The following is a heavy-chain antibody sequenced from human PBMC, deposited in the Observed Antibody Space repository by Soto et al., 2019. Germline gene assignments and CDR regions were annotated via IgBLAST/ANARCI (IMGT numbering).Heavy chain of an antibody. V-gene: IGHV4-61*01. Sequence: QMQLQESGPGLVRPSETLSLTCTVSGGSVRTGNYDWVWIRQPPRKGLEWIGKVFFTGSAHYNPSLANRVTMSVDTSKDQFSLTLTSVTAADTAGYYCARDGHGMDVWGRGTTVTVSS. CDR3: ARDGHGMDV. CDR2: VFFTGSA. J-gene: IGHJ6*02. CDR1: GGSVRTGNYD.